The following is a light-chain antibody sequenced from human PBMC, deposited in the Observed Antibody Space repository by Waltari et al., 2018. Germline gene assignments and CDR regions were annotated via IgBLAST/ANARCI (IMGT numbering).Light chain of an antibody. J-gene: IGKJ1*01. CDR2: GSS. CDR1: QSVTRD. V-gene: IGKV3-20*01. CDR3: QHYLRLPVT. Sequence: EIVLTQSPGTLSLSPGERATLSCRTRQSVTRDLAWYQQKPGQAPRLLIYGSSNRATGIPDRFSGSGSGTDFSLTISSLEPEDFAVYYCQHYLRLPVTFGQGTKVEVK.